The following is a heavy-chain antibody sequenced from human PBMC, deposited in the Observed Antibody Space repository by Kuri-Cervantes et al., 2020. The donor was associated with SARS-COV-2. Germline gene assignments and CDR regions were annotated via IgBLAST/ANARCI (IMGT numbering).Heavy chain of an antibody. V-gene: IGHV3-30*18. D-gene: IGHD1-26*01. Sequence: GESLKISCAASGFTFSDYYMSWIRQAPGKGLEWVAVISYDGSNKYYADSVKGRFTISGDNSKNTLYLQMNSLRAEDTAVYYCAKDLSGSFAFDYWGQGTLVTVSS. CDR2: ISYDGSNK. CDR1: GFTFSDYY. CDR3: AKDLSGSFAFDY. J-gene: IGHJ4*02.